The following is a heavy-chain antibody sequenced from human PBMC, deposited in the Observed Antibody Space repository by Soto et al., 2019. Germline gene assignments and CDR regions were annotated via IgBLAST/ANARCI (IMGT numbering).Heavy chain of an antibody. CDR2: INPSGGST. J-gene: IGHJ4*02. Sequence: GASVKVSCKASGYTFTSYYMHWVRQAPGQGLEWMGIINPSGGSTSYAQKFQGRVTMTRDTSTSTVYMELSSLRSEDTAVYYCARDPRIAVAGTHAFDYWGQGTLVTAPQ. V-gene: IGHV1-46*01. CDR1: GYTFTSYY. D-gene: IGHD6-19*01. CDR3: ARDPRIAVAGTHAFDY.